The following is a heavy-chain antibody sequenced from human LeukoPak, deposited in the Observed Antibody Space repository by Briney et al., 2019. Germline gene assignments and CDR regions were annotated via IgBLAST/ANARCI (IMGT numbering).Heavy chain of an antibody. V-gene: IGHV3-74*01. Sequence: GGSLRLSCAASGFTFNNYWMHWVRQAPGKGLVWVSVTSSDGRITNYADPVKGRFTISRDNAKNTLYLQLNSLRAEDTAVYYCGRPLVGTSSAAFDIWGQGTMVTVSS. J-gene: IGHJ3*02. D-gene: IGHD1-26*01. CDR2: TSSDGRIT. CDR1: GFTFNNYW. CDR3: GRPLVGTSSAAFDI.